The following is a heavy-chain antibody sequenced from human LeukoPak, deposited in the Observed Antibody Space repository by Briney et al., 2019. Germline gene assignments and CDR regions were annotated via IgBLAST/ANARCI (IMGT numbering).Heavy chain of an antibody. D-gene: IGHD2/OR15-2a*01. V-gene: IGHV4-30-2*02. Sequence: SQTLSLTCTVSGGSISSGGYYWSWIRQPPRKGLEWIGYIYHSGSTYYNPSLKSRVTISVDRSKNQFSLKLSSVTAADTAVYYCASMRPDGARPFDYWGQGTPVAVSS. CDR2: IYHSGST. CDR3: ASMRPDGARPFDY. J-gene: IGHJ4*02. CDR1: GGSISSGGYY.